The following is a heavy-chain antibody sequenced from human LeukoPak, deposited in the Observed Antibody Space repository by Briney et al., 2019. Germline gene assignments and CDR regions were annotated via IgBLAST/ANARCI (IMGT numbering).Heavy chain of an antibody. D-gene: IGHD6-19*01. V-gene: IGHV4-59*01. J-gene: IGHJ3*02. CDR3: ARARYVSAWYAFDI. Sequence: SETLSLTCSVSGASISSYYWSWIRQPPGKGLEWIGYIYYTGSGNNSPSLKSRVTMSVDTSKNQFSLRLNSVTAADTAVYYCARARYVSAWYAFDIWGQGTMVTVSS. CDR2: IYYTGSG. CDR1: GASISSYY.